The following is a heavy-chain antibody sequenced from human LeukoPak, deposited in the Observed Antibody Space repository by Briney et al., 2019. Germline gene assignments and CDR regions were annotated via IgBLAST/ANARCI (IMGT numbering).Heavy chain of an antibody. CDR1: GGSISSGGYY. CDR3: ARTERSSYPLGFDY. J-gene: IGHJ4*02. CDR2: IYYSGTS. V-gene: IGHV4-31*03. D-gene: IGHD6-6*01. Sequence: SQTLSLTCTVSGGSISSGGYYWSWIRQHPGKGLEWIGHIYYSGTSFYNPSLTSRVTISVDTSKNQFSLKLTSVNDADTAVYYCARTERSSYPLGFDYWGQGTLVTVSS.